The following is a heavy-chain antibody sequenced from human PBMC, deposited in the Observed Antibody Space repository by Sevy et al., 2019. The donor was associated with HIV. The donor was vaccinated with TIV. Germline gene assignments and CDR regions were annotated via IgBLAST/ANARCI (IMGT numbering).Heavy chain of an antibody. Sequence: GGSLRLSCAVSGFSFDSYGMTWVRQAPGKGLEWVSAISGSGTRTYYADPVKGRFIISRDNSKNTLELEMYRLRAEDTTIYYSAKGGGGHYDPDEIAYYFYYYNMDVWGKGTTVTVSS. CDR3: AKGGGGHYDPDEIAYYFYYYNMDV. V-gene: IGHV3-23*01. CDR1: GFSFDSYG. CDR2: ISGSGTRT. D-gene: IGHD3-22*01. J-gene: IGHJ6*03.